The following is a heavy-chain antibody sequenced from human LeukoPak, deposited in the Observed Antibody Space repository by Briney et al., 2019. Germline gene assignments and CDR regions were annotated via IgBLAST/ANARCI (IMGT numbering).Heavy chain of an antibody. V-gene: IGHV3-23*01. Sequence: GGSLRLSCAASGFTFSNYAMNWVCQAPGKGLEWVSAISGSGGSTSYADSVKGRFTISRDNSKNILYLQVNSLRAEDTAVYYCAKGAMVVVVAPTEFDHWGQGALVTVSS. J-gene: IGHJ4*02. CDR3: AKGAMVVVVAPTEFDH. D-gene: IGHD2-15*01. CDR1: GFTFSNYA. CDR2: ISGSGGST.